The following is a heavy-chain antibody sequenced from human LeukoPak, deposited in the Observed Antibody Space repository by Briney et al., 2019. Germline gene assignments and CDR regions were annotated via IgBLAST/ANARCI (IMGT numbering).Heavy chain of an antibody. D-gene: IGHD2/OR15-2a*01. J-gene: IGHJ4*02. CDR2: IQSANDGGAT. Sequence: PGGSLRLSCAASGFTFSSYSMNWVRQAPGKGLEWVGRIQSANDGGATDYAAPVKGRFAISRDDSKNTVYLQMNSLKTEDTAVYYCATAGSTAVLGTLAYWGQGTLVTVSS. V-gene: IGHV3-15*01. CDR1: GFTFSSYS. CDR3: ATAGSTAVLGTLAY.